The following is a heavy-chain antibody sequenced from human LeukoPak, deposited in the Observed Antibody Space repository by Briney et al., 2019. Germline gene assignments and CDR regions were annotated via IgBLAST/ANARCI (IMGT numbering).Heavy chain of an antibody. V-gene: IGHV4-61*01. D-gene: IGHD3-22*01. CDR1: GGSVSSDSFY. CDR2: VYYSGRT. Sequence: PSETLSFTCTVSGGSVSSDSFYWSWIRQPPGKGLEWIGYVYYSGRTKYNPSLQSRVTISVDRSKNHFSLKLTSVTAADTAVYYCVRETATYYYDSTGYYRQTEAFDIWGQGTMVTVSS. J-gene: IGHJ3*02. CDR3: VRETATYYYDSTGYYRQTEAFDI.